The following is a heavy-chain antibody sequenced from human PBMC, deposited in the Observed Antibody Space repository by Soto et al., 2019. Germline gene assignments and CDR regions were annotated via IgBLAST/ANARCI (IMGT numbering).Heavy chain of an antibody. CDR2: IDSAANT. D-gene: IGHD3-10*01. V-gene: IGHV3-53*01. CDR1: GFTVNNNH. Sequence: EVQLVESGGGLIQPGGSLRLSCAASGFTVNNNHMSWVRQAPGKGLEWLSLIDSAANTYYADSVKGRFTISRDKSKTSVHLQMNSLRAEDTAVYHCAREWYYGSGTYGSLYWGQGTLVTVSS. CDR3: AREWYYGSGTYGSLY. J-gene: IGHJ4*02.